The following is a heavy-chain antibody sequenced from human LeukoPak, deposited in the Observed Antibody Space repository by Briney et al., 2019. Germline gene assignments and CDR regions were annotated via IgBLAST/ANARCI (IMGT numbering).Heavy chain of an antibody. Sequence: GGSLRLSCAASGFTFSSYGMHWVRQAPGKGLEWVAVMSYDGSNKYYADSVKGRFTISRDNSKNTLYLQMNSLRAEDTAVYYCAKSSPHGDFDYWGQGTLVTVSS. D-gene: IGHD2-8*01. CDR3: AKSSPHGDFDY. CDR2: MSYDGSNK. V-gene: IGHV3-30*18. CDR1: GFTFSSYG. J-gene: IGHJ4*02.